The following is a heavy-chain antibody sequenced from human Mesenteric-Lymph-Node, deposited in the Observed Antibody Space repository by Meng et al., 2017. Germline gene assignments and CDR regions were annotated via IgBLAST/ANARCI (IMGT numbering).Heavy chain of an antibody. CDR2: IYYSGST. CDR3: ARAYYCSSTSCVNWFDP. D-gene: IGHD2-2*01. V-gene: IGHV4-30-4*01. CDR1: GGSISSGDYY. J-gene: IGHJ5*02. Sequence: QVQLKESGPGLVKPSQTLSLTCTVSGGSISSGDYYWSWIRQPPGKGLEWIGYIYYSGSTYYNPSLKSRVTISVDMSKNQFSLKLSSVTAADTAVYYCARAYYCSSTSCVNWFDPWGQGTLVTVSS.